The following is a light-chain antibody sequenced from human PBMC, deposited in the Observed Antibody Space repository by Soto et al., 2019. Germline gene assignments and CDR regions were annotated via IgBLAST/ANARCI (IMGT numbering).Light chain of an antibody. J-gene: IGKJ2*01. V-gene: IGKV3-20*01. Sequence: EIVLTQSPGTLSLSPGERTTLSCRASQSVSSNYLAWYQQKPGLAPRLLMYGASSRATGIPDRFSGSGSGTDFTLTISRLEPEDFAVYYCQQYGSSPQTFGQGTKLEIK. CDR3: QQYGSSPQT. CDR1: QSVSSNY. CDR2: GAS.